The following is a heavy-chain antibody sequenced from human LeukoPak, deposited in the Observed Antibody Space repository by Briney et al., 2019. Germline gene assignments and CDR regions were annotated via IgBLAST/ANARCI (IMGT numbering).Heavy chain of an antibody. J-gene: IGHJ4*02. V-gene: IGHV1-24*01. CDR1: GYTLTELS. Sequence: ASVKVSCKVSGYTLTELSMHWVRQAPGKGLEWMGGFDPEDGETIYAQKFQGRVTMTEDTSTDTAYMELSSLRSEDTAVYYCATACWGLYKLDYWGQGTLVTVSS. CDR3: ATACWGLYKLDY. CDR2: FDPEDGET. D-gene: IGHD7-27*01.